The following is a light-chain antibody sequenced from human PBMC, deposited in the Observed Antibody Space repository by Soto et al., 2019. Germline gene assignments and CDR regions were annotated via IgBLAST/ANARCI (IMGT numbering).Light chain of an antibody. Sequence: EVVLAQSPATLSLSPGDRDTLSCRANESVSTYLAWYQQKPGQSPRLLIYDTSKRATGIPARFSGSGSGTDVTLTIVSLEPEDFVFYYCQQRSSWPLTFGGGTKVDIK. V-gene: IGKV3-11*01. CDR1: ESVSTY. CDR3: QQRSSWPLT. CDR2: DTS. J-gene: IGKJ4*01.